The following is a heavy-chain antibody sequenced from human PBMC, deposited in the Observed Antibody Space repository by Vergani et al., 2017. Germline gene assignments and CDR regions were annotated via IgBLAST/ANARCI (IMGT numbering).Heavy chain of an antibody. J-gene: IGHJ6*03. CDR2: INSDGDST. Sequence: DVHLAESGGGFFQPGGSLRLSCSASGFTFSNYWMQWVRQAPGKGLMWVSRINSDGDSTSYADSVKGRFTISRDNAKNTLYLQMNSLRADDTAVYYCARDGWELLDYVYYMDVWGKGTTVTVSS. D-gene: IGHD1-26*01. CDR1: GFTFSNYW. CDR3: ARDGWELLDYVYYMDV. V-gene: IGHV3-74*01.